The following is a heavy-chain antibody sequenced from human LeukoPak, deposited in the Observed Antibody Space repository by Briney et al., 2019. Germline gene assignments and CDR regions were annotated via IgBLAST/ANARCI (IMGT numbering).Heavy chain of an antibody. CDR3: ARAYWEGSGSYYRDYYYYYMDV. D-gene: IGHD3-10*01. J-gene: IGHJ6*03. V-gene: IGHV3-74*01. CDR1: GFTLSSYW. Sequence: GGSLRLSCAASGFTLSSYWMHWVRQAPGKGLVWVSRINTDGSSTSYADSVKGRFTISRDNAKNTLYLQMNSLRAEDTAVYYCARAYWEGSGSYYRDYYYYYMDVWGKGTTVTVSS. CDR2: INTDGSST.